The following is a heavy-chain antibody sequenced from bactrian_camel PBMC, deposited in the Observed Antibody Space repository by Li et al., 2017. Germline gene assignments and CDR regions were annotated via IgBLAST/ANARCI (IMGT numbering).Heavy chain of an antibody. V-gene: IGHV3S1*01. Sequence: HVQLVESGGGSVQTGGSLRLSCTSSGHTYSTYCMGWFRQAPGKEREAVAAIYTAGGSTYYADSAKGRFTISRDNAKNTLYLELNNLKIEDTATYYCAKDSPRGQWTLIATILDEYNYWGQGTQVTVS. CDR3: AKDSPRGQWTLIATILDEYNY. J-gene: IGHJ4*01. CDR1: GHTYSTYC. CDR2: IYTAGGST. D-gene: IGHD4*01.